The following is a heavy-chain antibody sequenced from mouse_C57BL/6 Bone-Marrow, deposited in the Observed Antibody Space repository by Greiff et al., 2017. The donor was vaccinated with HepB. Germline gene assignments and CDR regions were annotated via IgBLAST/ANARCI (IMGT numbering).Heavy chain of an antibody. Sequence: EVMLVESGPSLVRPSQTLSLTCTVTGFSINSDCYWIWIRQFPGNKLEYIGYTFYSGITYYNPSLESRTYITRDTSKNQFSLKLSSVTTEDTATYYCARDSLFYYYGSRDYFDYWGQGTTLTVSS. J-gene: IGHJ2*01. D-gene: IGHD1-1*01. CDR3: ARDSLFYYYGSRDYFDY. CDR1: GFSINSDCY. CDR2: TFYSGIT. V-gene: IGHV3-3*01.